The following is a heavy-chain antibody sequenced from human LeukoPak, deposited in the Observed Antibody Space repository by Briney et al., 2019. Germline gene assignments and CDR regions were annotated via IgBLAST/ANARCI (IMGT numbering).Heavy chain of an antibody. D-gene: IGHD3-22*01. CDR1: GFTFSNQA. CDR2: ISGSGGST. V-gene: IGHV3-23*01. J-gene: IGHJ4*02. CDR3: AKGFLLRTDFDY. Sequence: GGSLRLSCAASGFTFSNQAMSWVRQAPGKGLEWVSAISGSGGSTYYADSVKGRFTISRDNSKNTLYLQMNSLRAEDTAVHYCAKGFLLRTDFDYWGQGTLVTVSS.